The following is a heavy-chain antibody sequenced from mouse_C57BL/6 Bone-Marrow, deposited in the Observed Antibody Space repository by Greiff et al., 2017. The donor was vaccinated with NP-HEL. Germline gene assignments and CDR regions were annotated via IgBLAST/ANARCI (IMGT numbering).Heavy chain of an antibody. J-gene: IGHJ1*03. D-gene: IGHD2-12*01. CDR3: AREEGGYYSHWYVDV. CDR2: IYPGSGST. Sequence: QVQLQQSGAELVKPGASVKMSCKASGYTFTSYWITWVKQRPGQGLEWIGDIYPGSGSTNYNEKFKSKATLTVDTSSSTAYMQLSSLTSEDSAVYYGAREEGGYYSHWYVDVWGTGTTVTVSS. V-gene: IGHV1-55*01. CDR1: GYTFTSYW.